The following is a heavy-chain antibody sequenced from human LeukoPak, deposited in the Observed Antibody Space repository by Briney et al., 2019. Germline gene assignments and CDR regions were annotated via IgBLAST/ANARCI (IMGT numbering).Heavy chain of an antibody. Sequence: PSETLSLTCTVSGGSISSGTYYWSWIRQPAGKGLEWIGRIYTSGSTNYNPSLKSRVTISVDTSKNQFSLRLTSVTAADTAMYYCARERDGYNFLNRGHYYYFDYWGQGTLITVSS. J-gene: IGHJ4*02. CDR3: ARERDGYNFLNRGHYYYFDY. D-gene: IGHD5-24*01. V-gene: IGHV4-61*02. CDR1: GGSISSGTYY. CDR2: IYTSGST.